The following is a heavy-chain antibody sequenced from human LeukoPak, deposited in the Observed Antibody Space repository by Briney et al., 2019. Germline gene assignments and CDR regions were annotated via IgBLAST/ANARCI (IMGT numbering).Heavy chain of an antibody. V-gene: IGHV1-69*04. CDR3: AREGSGTSSPMAY. CDR2: IYPMLGVD. CDR1: GGYFSTYA. J-gene: IGHJ4*02. D-gene: IGHD1-14*01. Sequence: ASVKVSCDASGGYFSTYAVSGVRQAPGQGLEWMGRIYPMLGVDNYAQRFQGRVTITADKSTGTAYMELNSLTSEDTAVYYCAREGSGTSSPMAYWGQGTLVTVSS.